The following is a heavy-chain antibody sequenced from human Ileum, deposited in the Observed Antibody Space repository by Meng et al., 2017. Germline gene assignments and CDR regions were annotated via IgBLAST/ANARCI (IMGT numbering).Heavy chain of an antibody. D-gene: IGHD3-22*01. V-gene: IGHV2-5*01. Sequence: SGPTLVKPTQTLTLTCTFSGFSLSTSGVGVGWIRQPPGKALEWLAPIYWNDDKRYSPSLKNRLTITKDTSKNQVVLTVTNMDPVDTSTYYCAHRPPHDSSGRGMAFDIWGQGTMVTVSS. CDR2: IYWNDDK. J-gene: IGHJ3*02. CDR1: GFSLSTSGVG. CDR3: AHRPPHDSSGRGMAFDI.